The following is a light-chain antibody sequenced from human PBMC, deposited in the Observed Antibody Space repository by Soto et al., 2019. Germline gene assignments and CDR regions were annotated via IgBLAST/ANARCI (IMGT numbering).Light chain of an antibody. CDR1: SGSIASNY. CDR2: EDN. CDR3: QSYDSSTPVV. Sequence: NFMLTQPHSVSESPGKTVTISCTRSSGSIASNYVQWYQQRPGSAPTTVIYEDNQRPSGVPDRFSGSIDSSSNSASLTISGLKTDDEADYSCQSYDSSTPVVFGGGTKLTVL. J-gene: IGLJ2*01. V-gene: IGLV6-57*04.